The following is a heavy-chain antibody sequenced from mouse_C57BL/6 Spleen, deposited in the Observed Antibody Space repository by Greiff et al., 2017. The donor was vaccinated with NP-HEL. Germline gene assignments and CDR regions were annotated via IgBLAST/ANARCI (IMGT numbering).Heavy chain of an antibody. J-gene: IGHJ2*01. CDR1: GFTFSSYG. Sequence: EVKLVESGGDLVKPGGSLKLSCAASGFTFSSYGMSWVRQTPDKRLEWVATISSGGSYTYYLDSVKGRFTISRDNAKNTLYLQMSSLKSEDTAMYYCARHEGPITTVVATKEFDYWGQGTTLTVSS. D-gene: IGHD1-1*01. CDR3: ARHEGPITTVVATKEFDY. V-gene: IGHV5-6*01. CDR2: ISSGGSYT.